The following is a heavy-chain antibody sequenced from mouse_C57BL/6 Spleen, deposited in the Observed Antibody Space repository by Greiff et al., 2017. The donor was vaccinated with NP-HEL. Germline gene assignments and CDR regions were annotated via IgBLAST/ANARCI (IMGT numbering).Heavy chain of an antibody. J-gene: IGHJ3*01. V-gene: IGHV3-6*01. CDR1: GYSITSGYY. CDR2: ISYDGSN. CDR3: AREKMGSSWFAC. Sequence: EVQLQESGPGLVKPSQSLSLTCSVTGYSITSGYYRNWIRQLPGNLLEWMGYISYDGSNNYNPSLKNRISITRDTSKNQFFLKLNSMTTADTATYYCAREKMGSSWFACWGKGTLVTVSA. D-gene: IGHD1-1*01.